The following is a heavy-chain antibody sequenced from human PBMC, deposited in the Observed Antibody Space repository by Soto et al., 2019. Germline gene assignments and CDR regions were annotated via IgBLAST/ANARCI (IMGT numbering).Heavy chain of an antibody. CDR1: GGSISSSSYY. V-gene: IGHV4-39*01. D-gene: IGHD4-17*01. CDR2: IYYSGYT. Sequence: SETLSLTCTVSGGSISSSSYYWGWIRQPPGKGLEWIGSIYYSGYTYYNPSLKSRVTISVDTSKNQFSLKLSSVTAADTAVYYCANSHGDYVSCWGQGTLVTVSS. J-gene: IGHJ4*02. CDR3: ANSHGDYVSC.